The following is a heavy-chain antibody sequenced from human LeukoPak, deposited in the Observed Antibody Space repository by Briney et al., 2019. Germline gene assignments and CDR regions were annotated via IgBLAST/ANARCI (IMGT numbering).Heavy chain of an antibody. Sequence: ASVKVSCKASGYIFTNYYITWVRQAPGQGLEWMGWISGYNGNTNYAQTLQGRVTMATDTSTSTAYMELRSLRSDDTAVYYCARNRGHRLVGATNYFDYWGQGTLVTVSS. CDR3: ARNRGHRLVGATNYFDY. D-gene: IGHD1-26*01. V-gene: IGHV1-18*01. J-gene: IGHJ4*02. CDR1: GYIFTNYY. CDR2: ISGYNGNT.